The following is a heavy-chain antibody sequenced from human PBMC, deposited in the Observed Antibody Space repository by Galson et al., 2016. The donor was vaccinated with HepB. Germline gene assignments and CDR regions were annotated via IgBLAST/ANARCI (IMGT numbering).Heavy chain of an antibody. Sequence: SLRLSCAASGFTFSTYGMHWVRQAPGKGLEWVAVISYDRSNKNYAASVKGRFTISRDNSKNTLYLEMTSLREEDTAVYYYAKDYSGYYFDGTGYYNAFDYWGQGALVTVSS. D-gene: IGHD3-22*01. CDR3: AKDYSGYYFDGTGYYNAFDY. J-gene: IGHJ4*02. CDR2: ISYDRSNK. V-gene: IGHV3-30*18. CDR1: GFTFSTYG.